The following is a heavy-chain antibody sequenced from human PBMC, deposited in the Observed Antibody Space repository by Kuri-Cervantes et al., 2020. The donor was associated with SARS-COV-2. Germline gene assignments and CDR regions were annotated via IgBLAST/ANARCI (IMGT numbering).Heavy chain of an antibody. CDR3: ARDLGTFSSGWFYMDV. D-gene: IGHD6-19*01. J-gene: IGHJ6*03. CDR2: ISSSSSYI. Sequence: GGSLRLSCAASGFTFSSYSMNWVRQAPGKGLEWVSSISSSSSYIYYADSVKGRFTISRDNAKNSLYLEMNSLRAEDTAMYYCARDLGTFSSGWFYMDVWGKGTTVTVSS. V-gene: IGHV3-21*01. CDR1: GFTFSSYS.